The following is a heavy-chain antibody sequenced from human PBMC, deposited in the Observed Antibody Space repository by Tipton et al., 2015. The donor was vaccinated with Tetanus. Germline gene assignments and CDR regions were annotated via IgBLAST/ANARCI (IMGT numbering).Heavy chain of an antibody. CDR1: GGSISSGDYY. CDR2: IYQTGTT. D-gene: IGHD2-2*01. CDR3: ARRSYCSSSRCFDAFDL. J-gene: IGHJ3*01. V-gene: IGHV4-30-4*01. Sequence: TLSLTCTVSGGSISSGDYYWSWIRKPPGKDLEWIGYIYQTGTTYYNPSLKGRVTISMDTSKNQISLKLSSVTAADTAVYYYARRSYCSSSRCFDAFDLRGQGTMVTVSS.